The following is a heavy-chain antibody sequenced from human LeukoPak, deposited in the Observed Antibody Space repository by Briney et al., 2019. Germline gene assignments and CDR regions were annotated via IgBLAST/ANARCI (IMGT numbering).Heavy chain of an antibody. D-gene: IGHD3-10*01. J-gene: IGHJ5*02. CDR2: NYTSGST. CDR1: GGSISSGSYY. CDR3: ARSITMVRGVINWFDP. Sequence: PSQTLSFTCTVSGGSISSGSYYRSWLRQPAGKVLEWIGCNYTSGSTNYNPSLKSRVTISVDTSKNQFSLKLSSVTAADTAVYYCARSITMVRGVINWFDPWGQGTLVTVSS. V-gene: IGHV4-61*02.